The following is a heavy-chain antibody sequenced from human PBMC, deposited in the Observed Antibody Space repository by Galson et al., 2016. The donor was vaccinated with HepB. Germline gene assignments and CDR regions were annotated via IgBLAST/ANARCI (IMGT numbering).Heavy chain of an antibody. CDR3: VKHSSAWYVDRRASFDS. J-gene: IGHJ4*02. CDR1: GFTFNNCW. D-gene: IGHD6-19*01. V-gene: IGHV3-74*01. CDR2: INNDGSDT. Sequence: SLRLPCAASGFTFNNCWMHWVRQVPGKGLVWVSRINNDGSDTDYADSVKGRFTISRDNAKNTLYLQMNSLRAEDTAVYYCVKHSSAWYVDRRASFDSWGQGTLVTVSS.